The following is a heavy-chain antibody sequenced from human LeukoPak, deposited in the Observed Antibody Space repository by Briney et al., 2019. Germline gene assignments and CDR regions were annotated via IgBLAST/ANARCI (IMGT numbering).Heavy chain of an antibody. V-gene: IGHV1-18*01. J-gene: IGHJ4*02. CDR1: GYTFTSYA. CDR2: ISAYNGNT. CDR3: ARVEARVQYYYDSSGYNYYFDY. D-gene: IGHD3-22*01. Sequence: ASVKVSCKASGYTFTSYAMNWVRQAPGQGLEWMGWISAYNGNTNYAQKLQGRVTMTTDTSTSTAYMELRSPRSDDTAVYYCARVEARVQYYYDSSGYNYYFDYWGQGTLVTVSS.